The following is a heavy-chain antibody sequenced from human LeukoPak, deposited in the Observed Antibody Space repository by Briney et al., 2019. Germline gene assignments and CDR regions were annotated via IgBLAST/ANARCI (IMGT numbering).Heavy chain of an antibody. V-gene: IGHV3-21*01. CDR1: GFTFSSYS. Sequence: PGGSLRLSCAASGFTFSSYSMNWVRQAPGTGLEWVSSISSSSYIYYADSVKGRFTISRDNAKNSLYLQMNSLRAEDTAVYYCAREWFGEAHLDYWGQGTLVTVSS. CDR3: AREWFGEAHLDY. CDR2: ISSSSYI. D-gene: IGHD3-10*01. J-gene: IGHJ4*02.